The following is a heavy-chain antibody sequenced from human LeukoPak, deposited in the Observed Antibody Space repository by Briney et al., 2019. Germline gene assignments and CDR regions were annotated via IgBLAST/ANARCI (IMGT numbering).Heavy chain of an antibody. D-gene: IGHD1-26*01. CDR3: ARDRRVGATHNWFDP. V-gene: IGHV1-69*13. CDR2: IIPIFGTA. J-gene: IGHJ5*02. CDR1: GGTFSSYA. Sequence: SVKVSCKASGGTFSSYAISWVRQAPGQGLEWMGGIIPIFGTANYAQRFQGRVTITADESTSTAYMELSSLRSEDTAVYYCARDRRVGATHNWFDPWGQGTLVTVSS.